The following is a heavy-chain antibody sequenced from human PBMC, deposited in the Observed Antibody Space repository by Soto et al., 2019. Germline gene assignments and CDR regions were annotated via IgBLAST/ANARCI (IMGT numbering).Heavy chain of an antibody. D-gene: IGHD2-15*01. Sequence: QVQLQESGPGLVKPSGTLSLTCAVSSGSISSSNWWSWVRQPPGKGLEWIGEIYHSGSTNYNPSLKSRVTISVDKSKNQFSVKLSSVTAADTAVYYCARRTPDCSGGSCYPYYFDYWGQGTLVTVSS. CDR3: ARRTPDCSGGSCYPYYFDY. CDR1: SGSISSSNW. V-gene: IGHV4-4*02. J-gene: IGHJ4*02. CDR2: IYHSGST.